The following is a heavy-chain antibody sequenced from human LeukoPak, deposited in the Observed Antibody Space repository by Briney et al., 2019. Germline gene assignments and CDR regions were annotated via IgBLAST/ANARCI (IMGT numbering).Heavy chain of an antibody. V-gene: IGHV4-30-2*01. CDR1: GGSISSDGYY. Sequence: SETLSLTCTVSGGSISSDGYYWSWIRQPPGKGLEWIGSSYHSGSTYYNPSLKSRVTISVDRSKNQFSLKLSSVTAADTAVYYCARGLAVAGKDWGQGTLVTVSS. CDR3: ARGLAVAGKD. CDR2: SYHSGST. D-gene: IGHD6-19*01. J-gene: IGHJ4*02.